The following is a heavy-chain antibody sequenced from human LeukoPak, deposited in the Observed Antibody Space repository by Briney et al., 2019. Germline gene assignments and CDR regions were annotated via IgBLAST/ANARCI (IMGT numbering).Heavy chain of an antibody. J-gene: IGHJ4*02. V-gene: IGHV4-31*03. D-gene: IGHD3-3*01. Sequence: SETLSLTCTVSGGSISSGGYYWSWIRQHPGKGLEWIGYIYYSGSTYYNPSLKSRVTISVDTSKNQFSLKLSSVTAADTAVYYCARVGYDFWSGYGVYFDYWGQGTLVTVSS. CDR2: IYYSGST. CDR3: ARVGYDFWSGYGVYFDY. CDR1: GGSISSGGYY.